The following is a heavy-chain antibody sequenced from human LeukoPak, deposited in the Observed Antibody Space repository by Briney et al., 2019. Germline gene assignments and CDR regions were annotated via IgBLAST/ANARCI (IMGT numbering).Heavy chain of an antibody. Sequence: GGSLRLSCAASGFNFSTYSMHWVRQAPGKGLDWVAVISDDGTEKYYADSVKGRFTVSRDNSKNTLSLQMNSLGAEDMAVYYCARAVAGPFDYWGQGTLVTVSS. CDR1: GFNFSTYS. J-gene: IGHJ4*02. V-gene: IGHV3-30-3*01. CDR2: ISDDGTEK. CDR3: ARAVAGPFDY. D-gene: IGHD6-19*01.